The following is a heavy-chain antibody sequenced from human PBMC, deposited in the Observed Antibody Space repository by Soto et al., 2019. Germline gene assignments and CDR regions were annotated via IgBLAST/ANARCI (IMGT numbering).Heavy chain of an antibody. CDR1: GFTFSDYY. D-gene: IGHD2-15*01. CDR2: ISSSSSYT. J-gene: IGHJ4*02. CDR3: ARSPVSYCSGGSCYYY. Sequence: GGPLRLSCAASGFTFSDYYMSWIRQAPGKGLEWVSSISSSSSYTNYADSVKGRFTISRDNAKNSLYLQMNSLRAEDTAVYYGARSPVSYCSGGSCYYYWGQGTLVTVSS. V-gene: IGHV3-11*06.